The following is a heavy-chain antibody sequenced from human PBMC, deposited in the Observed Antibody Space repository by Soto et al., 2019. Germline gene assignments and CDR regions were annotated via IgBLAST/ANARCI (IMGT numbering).Heavy chain of an antibody. CDR1: GGSINSYY. CDR2: IYTSGST. J-gene: IGHJ5*02. V-gene: IGHV4-4*07. D-gene: IGHD1-26*01. CDR3: ARGIYTKVGATIWFDP. Sequence: SETLSLTCTVSGGSINSYYWSWIRQPAGKGLEWIGCIYTSGSTNYNPSLKSRVTMSVDTSKNRFSLKLSSVTAADTAVYYCARGIYTKVGATIWFDPWGQGTLVTVS.